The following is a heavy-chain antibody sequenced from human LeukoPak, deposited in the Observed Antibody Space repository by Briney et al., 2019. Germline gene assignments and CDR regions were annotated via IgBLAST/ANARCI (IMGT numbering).Heavy chain of an antibody. V-gene: IGHV3-30*02. CDR2: IRYDGSNK. CDR3: AREALQNYYDSSGLDY. CDR1: GFTFSSYW. J-gene: IGHJ4*02. Sequence: HPGGSLRLSCAASGFTFSSYWMSWVRQAPGKGLEWVAFIRYDGSNKYYADSVKGRFTISRDNSKNTLYLQMNSLRAEDTAVYYCAREALQNYYDSSGLDYWGQGTLVTVSS. D-gene: IGHD3-22*01.